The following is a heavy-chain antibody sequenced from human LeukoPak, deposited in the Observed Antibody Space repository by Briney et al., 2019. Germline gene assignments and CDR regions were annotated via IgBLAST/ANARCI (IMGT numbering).Heavy chain of an antibody. CDR2: INHSGST. Sequence: SETLSLTCAVYGGSFSGYYWSWIRHPPGKGVEGSGEINHSGSTNKNPALNSRVTISVDTSKNQFSLKLSSVTAADTAVYYCAREWVRGVIFSLKRGNMYYFDYWGQGTLVTVSS. CDR1: GGSFSGYY. J-gene: IGHJ4*02. CDR3: AREWVRGVIFSLKRGNMYYFDY. V-gene: IGHV4-34*01. D-gene: IGHD3-10*01.